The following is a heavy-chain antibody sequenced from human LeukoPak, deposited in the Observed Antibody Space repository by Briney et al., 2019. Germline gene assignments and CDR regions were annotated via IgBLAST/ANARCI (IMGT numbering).Heavy chain of an antibody. V-gene: IGHV1-24*01. D-gene: IGHD3-3*01. Sequence: GASVKLSCNVSGYSLSVLSMHWVRQTPTNGVEWVEGVDPENGGIIYAEKLQGRVTMTEDTSSDTAYMDGNGLTSHDTAVYYCATGLTLFGEVESLEPWGQGNLLTVPT. CDR1: GYSLSVLS. CDR3: ATGLTLFGEVESLEP. CDR2: VDPENGGI. J-gene: IGHJ5*02.